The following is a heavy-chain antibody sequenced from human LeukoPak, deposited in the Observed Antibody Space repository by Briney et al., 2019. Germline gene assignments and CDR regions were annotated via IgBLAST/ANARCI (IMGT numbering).Heavy chain of an antibody. D-gene: IGHD3-10*01. CDR1: GFTFSSYS. CDR3: ARSVVLLWFGELGAFDI. V-gene: IGHV3-21*01. Sequence: GGSLRLSCAASGFTFSSYSMNWVRQAPGKGLEWVSSISSSSSYIYYADSVKGRFTISRDNAKNSLHLQMNSLRAEDTAVYYCARSVVLLWFGELGAFDIWGQGTMVTVSS. CDR2: ISSSSSYI. J-gene: IGHJ3*02.